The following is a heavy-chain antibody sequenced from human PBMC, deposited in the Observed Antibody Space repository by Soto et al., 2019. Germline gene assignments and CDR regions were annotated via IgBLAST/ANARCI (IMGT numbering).Heavy chain of an antibody. J-gene: IGHJ4*02. D-gene: IGHD6-13*01. V-gene: IGHV4-4*08. CDR3: ARGGPYSSSLYYFDY. Sequence: SETLSLTCTVSGGSISSNYWTWIRQPPGKGLEWIGYVYNSGSTYYNPSLKSRVTISVDTSTNQFSLKLTSVTAADTAVYYCARGGPYSSSLYYFDYWGQGTLVTVSS. CDR1: GGSISSNY. CDR2: VYNSGST.